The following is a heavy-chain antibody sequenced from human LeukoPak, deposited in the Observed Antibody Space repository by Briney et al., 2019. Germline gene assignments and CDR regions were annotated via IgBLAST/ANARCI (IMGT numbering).Heavy chain of an antibody. V-gene: IGHV3-7*03. CDR3: ARGGGLDV. Sequence: GGSLRLSCAASGFIFTNYFMSWVRQAPGKGLEWVASINHNGNVNYYVDSVKGRFTISRDNAKNSLYLQMSNLRAEDTAVYFCARGGGLDVWGQGATVTVSS. J-gene: IGHJ6*02. CDR2: INHNGNVN. D-gene: IGHD3-16*01. CDR1: GFIFTNYF.